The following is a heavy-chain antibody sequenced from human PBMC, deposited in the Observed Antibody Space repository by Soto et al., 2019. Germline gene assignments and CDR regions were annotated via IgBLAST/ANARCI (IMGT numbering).Heavy chain of an antibody. CDR2: VSGGGAST. D-gene: IGHD5-12*01. V-gene: IGHV3-23*01. J-gene: IGHJ3*02. CDR1: RFTFRSYA. CDR3: AKPTYSGYDPDSFAI. Sequence: PGGSLRLSCAASRFTFRSYAMSWVRQAPGKGLEWVSTVSGGGASTFYADSVRGRFTISRDNSKNTLYLQMNSLRAEDTAIYYCAKPTYSGYDPDSFAIWGQGSMVTVSS.